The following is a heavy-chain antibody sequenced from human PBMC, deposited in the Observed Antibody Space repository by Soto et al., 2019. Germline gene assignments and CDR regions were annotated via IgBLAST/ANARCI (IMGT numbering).Heavy chain of an antibody. CDR1: DGSISSSSYY. CDR3: ARTYYDILIGVY. Sequence: PSQTLSLTCTVSDGSISSSSYYRGWIRQPPGKGLEWIGSIYYSGSTYYNPSLKSRVTISVDTSKNQFSLKLSSVTAADTAVYYCARTYYDILIGVYWGQGTLVTVSS. D-gene: IGHD3-9*01. J-gene: IGHJ4*02. V-gene: IGHV4-39*01. CDR2: IYYSGST.